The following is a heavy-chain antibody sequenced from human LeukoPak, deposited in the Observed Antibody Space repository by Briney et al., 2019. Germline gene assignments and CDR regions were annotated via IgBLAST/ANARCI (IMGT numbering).Heavy chain of an antibody. CDR3: ARVGCSGGSCYSGRWPFDP. CDR1: GFTFSSYW. J-gene: IGHJ5*02. Sequence: GGSPRLSCAASGFTFSSYWMSWVRQAPGKGLEWVANIKQDGSEKYYVDSVKGRFTISRENAKNSLYLQMNSLRAENTAVYYCARVGCSGGSCYSGRWPFDPWGQGTLVTVSS. D-gene: IGHD2-15*01. V-gene: IGHV3-7*01. CDR2: IKQDGSEK.